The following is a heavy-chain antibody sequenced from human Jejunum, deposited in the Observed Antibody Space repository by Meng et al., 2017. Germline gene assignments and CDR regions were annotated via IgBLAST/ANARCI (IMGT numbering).Heavy chain of an antibody. J-gene: IGHJ5*02. CDR2: TYYTSKWNN. D-gene: IGHD3-3*01. V-gene: IGHV6-1*01. CDR3: ARGFWKSGFDS. CDR1: GDNGPNSTPA. Sequence: HSRPGPRPPPPTHSPPFATSGDNGPNSTPAWNWIRQSPSRGLEWLGRTYYTSKWNNDYAVSVRSRITINADTSKSQSSLHLNSVTPEDTAVYYCARGFWKSGFDSWGQGTLVTVSS.